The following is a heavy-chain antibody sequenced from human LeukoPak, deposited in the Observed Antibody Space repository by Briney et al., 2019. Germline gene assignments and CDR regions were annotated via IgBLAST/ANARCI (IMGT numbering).Heavy chain of an antibody. CDR3: AREGYYYDSSGYYYFGY. CDR2: IKQDGSEK. D-gene: IGHD3-22*01. CDR1: GFTFSSYW. J-gene: IGHJ4*02. V-gene: IGHV3-7*01. Sequence: PGGSLRLSCAASGFTFSSYWMSWVRQAPGKGLEWVANIKQDGSEKYYVDSVKGRFTISRDNAKNSLYLQMNSLRAEDTAVYYCAREGYYYDSSGYYYFGYWGQGTLVTVS.